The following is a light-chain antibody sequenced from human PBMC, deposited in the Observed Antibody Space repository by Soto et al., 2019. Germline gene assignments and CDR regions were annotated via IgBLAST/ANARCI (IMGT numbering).Light chain of an antibody. CDR1: QSILYSSNNRNY. CDR3: QQYYRTPLT. Sequence: DIVMTQSPDSLAVSLGERATINCRSSQSILYSSNNRNYLAWYQQKPGQPPNLLIYWASTRESGVPDRFSGSGSGTDFTLTISSLQAEDVAIYYCQQYYRTPLTFGGGSNVEIK. V-gene: IGKV4-1*01. J-gene: IGKJ4*01. CDR2: WAS.